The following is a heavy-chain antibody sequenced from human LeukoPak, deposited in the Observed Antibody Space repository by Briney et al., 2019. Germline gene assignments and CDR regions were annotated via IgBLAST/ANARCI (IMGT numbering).Heavy chain of an antibody. CDR2: INPNSGGT. CDR1: GYTFTGYY. Sequence: ASVKVSCKASGYTFTGYYMHWVRQAPGQGLEWKGRINPNSGGTNYAQKFQGRVTMTRDTSISTAYMELSRLRSDDTAVYYCARTRITIFGVVSSYFEYWGQGTLVTVSS. J-gene: IGHJ4*02. D-gene: IGHD3-3*01. V-gene: IGHV1-2*06. CDR3: ARTRITIFGVVSSYFEY.